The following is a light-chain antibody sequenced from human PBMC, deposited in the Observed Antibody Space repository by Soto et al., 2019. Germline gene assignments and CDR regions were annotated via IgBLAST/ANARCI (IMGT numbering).Light chain of an antibody. CDR3: AAWDDNLNGVV. Sequence: QSVLTQPPSASGTPGQRVTISCSGSSSNIEDNYVYWYQQFPGTAPKVLIYRDTQRPSGVPDRFSGSKSDTSASLAISGLRSEGEADYYCAAWDDNLNGVVFGGGTKLTVL. CDR2: RDT. CDR1: SSNIEDNY. V-gene: IGLV1-47*01. J-gene: IGLJ2*01.